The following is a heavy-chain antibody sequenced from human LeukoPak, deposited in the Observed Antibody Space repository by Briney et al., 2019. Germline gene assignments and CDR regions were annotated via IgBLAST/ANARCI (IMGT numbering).Heavy chain of an antibody. D-gene: IGHD3-22*01. Sequence: GGSLRLSCAASGFTFSSYWMHWVRQAPGKGLVWVSRINSDGSSTSYADSVKGRFTISRDNAKNTLYLQMNSLRAEDTAVYYCARDVDSSGYSPWFDPWGQGTLDTVSS. J-gene: IGHJ5*02. V-gene: IGHV3-74*01. CDR3: ARDVDSSGYSPWFDP. CDR2: INSDGSST. CDR1: GFTFSSYW.